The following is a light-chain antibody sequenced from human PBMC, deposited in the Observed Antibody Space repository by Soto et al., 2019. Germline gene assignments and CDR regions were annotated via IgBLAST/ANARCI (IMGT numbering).Light chain of an antibody. CDR1: QGVSSN. Sequence: EIVLTQSPGTLSLSPGERATLSCRASQGVSSNLAWYQQRPGQAPRLLIYGTSTRATGIPARFSGSGSGTEFTLTISSLQSEDFAVYHCQQYNKWPLTFGQGTKVEIK. J-gene: IGKJ1*01. CDR3: QQYNKWPLT. CDR2: GTS. V-gene: IGKV3-15*01.